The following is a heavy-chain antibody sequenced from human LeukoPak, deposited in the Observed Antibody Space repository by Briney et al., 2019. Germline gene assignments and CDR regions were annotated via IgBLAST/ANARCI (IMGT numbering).Heavy chain of an antibody. J-gene: IGHJ4*02. CDR1: GGPISSYY. D-gene: IGHD2-2*01. Sequence: LETLSLTCTVSGGPISSYYWSWIRQPPGKGLEWIGYIYYSGSTNYNPSLKSRVTISVDTSKNQFSLKLNSVTAADTAVYYCARIGDCTTTSCLGDFDSWGQGTLVTVSS. CDR2: IYYSGST. CDR3: ARIGDCTTTSCLGDFDS. V-gene: IGHV4-59*01.